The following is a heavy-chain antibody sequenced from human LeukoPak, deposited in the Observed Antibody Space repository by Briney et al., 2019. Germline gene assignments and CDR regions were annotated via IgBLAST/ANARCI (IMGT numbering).Heavy chain of an antibody. CDR1: GFTFSSYA. CDR2: IYQDGSKK. CDR3: ACTNTLDV. J-gene: IGHJ6*04. V-gene: IGHV3-7*03. Sequence: PGGSLRLSCAASGFTFSSYAMNWVRQAPGKGLEWVANIYQDGSKKNYVDSVKGRFTISRDNGKNSLYLQMNSLRAEDTAVYYCACTNTLDVWGKGATVTVSS. D-gene: IGHD2-8*01.